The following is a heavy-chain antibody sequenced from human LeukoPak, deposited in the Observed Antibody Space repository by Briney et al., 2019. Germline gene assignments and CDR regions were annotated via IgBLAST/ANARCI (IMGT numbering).Heavy chain of an antibody. V-gene: IGHV3-33*06. CDR1: GFTFSSYG. Sequence: GGSLRLSCAASGFTFSSYGMHWVRQAPSKGLEWVAVIWYDGSNKYYADSVKGRFTISRDNSKNTLYLQMNSLRAEDTAVYYCAKILPMYSSSWQVSIDYWGQGTLVTVSS. J-gene: IGHJ4*02. CDR2: IWYDGSNK. D-gene: IGHD6-13*01. CDR3: AKILPMYSSSWQVSIDY.